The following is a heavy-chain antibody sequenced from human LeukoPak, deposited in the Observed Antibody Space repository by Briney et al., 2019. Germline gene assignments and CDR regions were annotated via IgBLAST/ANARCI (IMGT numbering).Heavy chain of an antibody. CDR1: GFTFSDYY. Sequence: GGSLSLSCAASGFTFSDYYMSWVRQAPGKGLEWGSYISGSSSYKNYADSVKGRFTIYRDNDKNSLHLQMNSLRAEDTAVYYCAIRRNSSSWYYFDYWGQGTLVTVSS. J-gene: IGHJ4*02. CDR3: AIRRNSSSWYYFDY. D-gene: IGHD6-13*01. V-gene: IGHV3-11*03. CDR2: ISGSSSYK.